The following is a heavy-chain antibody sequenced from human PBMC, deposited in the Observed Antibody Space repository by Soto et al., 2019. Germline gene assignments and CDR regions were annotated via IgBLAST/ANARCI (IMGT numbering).Heavy chain of an antibody. V-gene: IGHV4-59*01. D-gene: IGHD3-10*01. CDR3: ARQLGLWFGEFHHWFDP. Sequence: SSETLSLTCTVSGGSISSYYWSWIRQPPGKGLEWIGYIYYSGSTNYNPSLKSRVTISVDTSKNQFSLKLSSVTAADTAVYYCARQLGLWFGEFHHWFDPWGQGTLVTVSS. CDR2: IYYSGST. J-gene: IGHJ5*02. CDR1: GGSISSYY.